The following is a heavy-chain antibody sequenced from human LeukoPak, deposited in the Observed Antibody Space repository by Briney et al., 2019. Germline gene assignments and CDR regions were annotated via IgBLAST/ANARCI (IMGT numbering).Heavy chain of an antibody. CDR3: ARGSSDVYWYLDV. Sequence: PSETLSLTCTVSGDSVSAFYWSWRRQSPGTGLEWIGFIHYPASTAYNPSLKSRVTISLETSRNQLSLMLTSLTPADTAMYYCARGSSDVYWYLDVWGRGTLVTVSS. CDR1: GDSVSAFY. V-gene: IGHV4-59*02. CDR2: IHYPAST. J-gene: IGHJ2*01. D-gene: IGHD6-19*01.